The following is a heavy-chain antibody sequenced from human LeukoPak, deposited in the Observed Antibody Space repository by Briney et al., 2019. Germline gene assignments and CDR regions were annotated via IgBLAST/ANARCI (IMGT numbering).Heavy chain of an antibody. Sequence: PGGSLRLSCAASGFTFSSYAMSWLRQAPGKGLEWVSALSGSGGSTYHADSVKGRFTISRDNSKNTLYLQMNSLRAEDTAVYYCAKESPPHYYDSSGYYPDYYYYGMDVWGQGTTVTISS. CDR2: LSGSGGST. D-gene: IGHD3-22*01. V-gene: IGHV3-23*01. CDR3: AKESPPHYYDSSGYYPDYYYYGMDV. CDR1: GFTFSSYA. J-gene: IGHJ6*02.